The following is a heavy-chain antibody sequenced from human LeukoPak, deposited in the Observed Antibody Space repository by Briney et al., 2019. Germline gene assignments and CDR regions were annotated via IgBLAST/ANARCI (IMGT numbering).Heavy chain of an antibody. J-gene: IGHJ6*02. CDR3: ARDGQYQLLLHYYYYGMDV. Sequence: PGRSLRLSCAASGFTFSSYGMHWVRQAPGKGLEWVAVIWYDGSNKYYADSVKGRFTFSRDNSKNTLYLQMNSLRAEDTAVYYCARDGQYQLLLHYYYYGMDVWGQGTTVTVSS. V-gene: IGHV3-33*01. CDR2: IWYDGSNK. CDR1: GFTFSSYG. D-gene: IGHD2-2*01.